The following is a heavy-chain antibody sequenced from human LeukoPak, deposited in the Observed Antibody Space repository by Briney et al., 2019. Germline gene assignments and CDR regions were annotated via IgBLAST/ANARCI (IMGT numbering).Heavy chain of an antibody. CDR3: ARGEVGATIRPDH. Sequence: GRSLRLSCAASGFTFSSYGMHWVRQAPGKGLEGVAVIWYDGSNKYYADSVKGRFTISRDNSKNTLYLQMNSLRAEDTAVYYCARGEVGATIRPDHWGQGTLVTVSS. D-gene: IGHD1-26*01. V-gene: IGHV3-33*01. CDR1: GFTFSSYG. CDR2: IWYDGSNK. J-gene: IGHJ4*02.